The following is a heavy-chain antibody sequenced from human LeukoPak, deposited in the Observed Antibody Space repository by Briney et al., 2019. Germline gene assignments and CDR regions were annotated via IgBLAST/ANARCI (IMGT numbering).Heavy chain of an antibody. D-gene: IGHD3-10*01. CDR3: AKDKDYGSGTYPYYFDY. CDR1: GFTFDDYA. Sequence: GGSLRLSCAASGFTFDDYAMHWVRQGPGKGLEWVSGISWNSGRIDYGDSVEGRFTISRDNAKNSLYLQMNSLRAEDTALYYCAKDKDYGSGTYPYYFDYWGQGILVTVSS. CDR2: ISWNSGRI. J-gene: IGHJ4*02. V-gene: IGHV3-9*01.